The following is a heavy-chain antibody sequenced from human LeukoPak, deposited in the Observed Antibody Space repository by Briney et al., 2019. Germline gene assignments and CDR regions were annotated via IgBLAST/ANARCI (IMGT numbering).Heavy chain of an antibody. CDR2: IDWDGGK. CDR1: GFSLSTSGMC. J-gene: IGHJ4*02. D-gene: IGHD3-9*01. CDR3: ARTYYDIMTGYYRELDY. Sequence: SGPALVKPTQTLTLTCTFSGFSLSTSGMCVSWIRQPPGKALEWLARIDWDGGKHYTTSLKTRLTISKDASKNQVVLTMTNMDPVDTATYYCARTYYDIMTGYYRELDYWGQGTLVTVSS. V-gene: IGHV2-70*11.